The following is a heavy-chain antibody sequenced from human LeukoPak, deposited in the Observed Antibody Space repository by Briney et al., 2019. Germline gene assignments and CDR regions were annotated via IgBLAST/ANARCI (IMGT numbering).Heavy chain of an antibody. V-gene: IGHV3-30*03. CDR1: GFTLSSYG. CDR2: ISYDGSNK. D-gene: IGHD6-6*01. CDR3: ARGGVSGSSSPSVYFDY. J-gene: IGHJ4*02. Sequence: PGRSLRLSCAASGFTLSSYGMHWVRQAPGKGLEWVAVISYDGSNKYYADSVKGRFTISRDNSKNTLYLQMNSLRAEDTAVYYCARGGVSGSSSPSVYFDYWGQGTLVTVSS.